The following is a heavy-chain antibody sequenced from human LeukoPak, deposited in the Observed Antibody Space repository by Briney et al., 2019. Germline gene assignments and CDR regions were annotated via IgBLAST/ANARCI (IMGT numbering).Heavy chain of an antibody. CDR3: ARYQGLQRSVHAFDI. CDR2: INHSGST. D-gene: IGHD3-3*01. CDR1: GGSISSSNYC. V-gene: IGHV4-39*07. Sequence: PSETLSLTCTVSGGSISSSNYCWGWIRQPPGKGLEWIGEINHSGSTNYNPSLKSRVTISVDTSKNQFSLKLSSVTAADTAVYYCARYQGLQRSVHAFDIWGQGTMVTVSS. J-gene: IGHJ3*02.